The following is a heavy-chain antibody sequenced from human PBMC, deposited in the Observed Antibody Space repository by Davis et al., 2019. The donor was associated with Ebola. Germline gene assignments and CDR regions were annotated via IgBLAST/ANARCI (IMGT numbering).Heavy chain of an antibody. Sequence: ASVKVSCKASGYTFTSYGISWVRQAPGQGLEWMGWISGYNGHTNYAQKFQGRVTMTRATSISTAYMELSSLRSDDTAVYFCVRVIPAPQSADFWGQGTLVTVSS. CDR1: GYTFTSYG. CDR2: ISGYNGHT. V-gene: IGHV1-18*04. CDR3: VRVIPAPQSADF. D-gene: IGHD2-15*01. J-gene: IGHJ4*02.